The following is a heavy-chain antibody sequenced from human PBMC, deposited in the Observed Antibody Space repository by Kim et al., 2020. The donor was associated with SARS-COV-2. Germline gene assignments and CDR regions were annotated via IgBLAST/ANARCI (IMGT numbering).Heavy chain of an antibody. J-gene: IGHJ4*02. CDR2: INPNGGET. CDR3: ARDSDPDY. CDR1: GYNFNDYY. Sequence: ASVKVSCKASGYNFNDYYIHWVRQAPGQGLEWMGWINPNGGETYYAEKFHERVSMTRDTSINTAYVELYRLAFDDRAVYYCARDSDPDYWGQGTLVTVS. V-gene: IGHV1-2*02.